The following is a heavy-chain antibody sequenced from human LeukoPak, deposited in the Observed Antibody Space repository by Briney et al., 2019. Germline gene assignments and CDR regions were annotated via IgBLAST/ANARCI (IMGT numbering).Heavy chain of an antibody. CDR3: ARRNYYDSTGYYYY. J-gene: IGHJ4*02. D-gene: IGHD3-22*01. V-gene: IGHV4-59*11. Sequence: KSSETLSLTCTVSGGSISSHYWTWIRQPPGKGLEWIGNMYYSGGTNYNPSLKSRVTISADKSKNQFSLKLSSVTAADTAVYYCARRNYYDSTGYYYYWGQGTLVTVSS. CDR1: GGSISSHY. CDR2: MYYSGGT.